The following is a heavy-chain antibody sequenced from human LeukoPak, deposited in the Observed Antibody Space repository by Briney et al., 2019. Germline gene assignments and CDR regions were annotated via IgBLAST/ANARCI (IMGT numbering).Heavy chain of an antibody. J-gene: IGHJ6*02. V-gene: IGHV3-30*18. CDR2: ISYDGSNK. CDR1: GFPFSSYG. Sequence: PGGSLRLSCAASGFPFSSYGMPWARQAPGKGLEGVAVISYDGSNKYYADSVKGRFTISRDNSKNTLYLQMNSLRAEDTAVYYCAKGAYRNKYYGMDGWGRGTTVTVSS. D-gene: IGHD3-16*01. CDR3: AKGAYRNKYYGMDG.